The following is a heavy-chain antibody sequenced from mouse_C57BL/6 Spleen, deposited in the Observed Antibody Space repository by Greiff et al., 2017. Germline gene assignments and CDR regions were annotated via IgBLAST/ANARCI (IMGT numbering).Heavy chain of an antibody. CDR2: IYPRSGNT. J-gene: IGHJ4*01. Sequence: VQLQQSGAELARPGASVKLSCKASGYTFTSYGISWVKQRTGQGLEWIGEIYPRSGNTYYNEKFKGKATLTADKSSSTAYMGLRSLTSEDSAVYFCAPPLYDGYPLGAMDDWGQGTSGTVSS. CDR3: APPLYDGYPLGAMDD. D-gene: IGHD2-3*01. V-gene: IGHV1-81*01. CDR1: GYTFTSYG.